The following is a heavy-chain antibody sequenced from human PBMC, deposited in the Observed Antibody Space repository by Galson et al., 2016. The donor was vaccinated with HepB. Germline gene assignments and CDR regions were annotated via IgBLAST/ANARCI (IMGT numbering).Heavy chain of an antibody. CDR3: ARDDSGGWYGFHYGMDV. CDR1: GASISGYY. D-gene: IGHD6-19*01. Sequence: TLSLTCTVSGASISGYYLSWIRQPPGKGLEWIGYIYYSGRTNYNPSLTSRVTISVDTSKNQFSLKLSSVTAADTAVYYCARDDSGGWYGFHYGMDVWGQGTTVTVSS. CDR2: IYYSGRT. J-gene: IGHJ6*02. V-gene: IGHV4-59*01.